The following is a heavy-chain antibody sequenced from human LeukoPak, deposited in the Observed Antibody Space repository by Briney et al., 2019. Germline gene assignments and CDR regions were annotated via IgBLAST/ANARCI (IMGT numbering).Heavy chain of an antibody. V-gene: IGHV4-31*03. D-gene: IGHD4-23*01. CDR2: IYYSGST. CDR1: GGSVSSGCYL. Sequence: SETLSLTCTVFGGSVSSGCYLWSWIRENPGKGLEWIGYIYYSGSTYCNPSLKSRVTISLDTSKTKFSLTLSSVTAADTAVYYCARGGLEGVITHYWYLDLWGGGTLVTVSS. J-gene: IGHJ2*01. CDR3: ARGGLEGVITHYWYLDL.